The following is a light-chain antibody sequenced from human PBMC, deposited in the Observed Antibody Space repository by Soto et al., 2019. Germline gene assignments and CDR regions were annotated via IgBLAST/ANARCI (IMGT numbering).Light chain of an antibody. CDR3: QSYDSSLSGSV. CDR1: SSNIGAGYD. J-gene: IGLJ2*01. Sequence: VLTQPPSVSGAPGQRVTISCTGSSSNIGAGYDVHWYQQLPGTAPKLLIYGNSNRPAGVPDRFSGSKSGTSASLAITGLQAEDEADYYCQSYDSSLSGSVFGGGTKLTVL. CDR2: GNS. V-gene: IGLV1-40*01.